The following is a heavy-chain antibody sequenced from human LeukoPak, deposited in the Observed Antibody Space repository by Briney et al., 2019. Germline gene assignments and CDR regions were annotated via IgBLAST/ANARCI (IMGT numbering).Heavy chain of an antibody. CDR2: INHSGST. CDR3: ARRLRWPSRFDY. Sequence: PSETLSLTCAVYGGSFSGYYWSLIRQPPGKGLEWIGEINHSGSTNYNPSLKSRVTISVDTSKNQFSLKLSSVTAADTAVYYCARRLRWPSRFDYWGQGTLVTVSS. J-gene: IGHJ4*02. CDR1: GGSFSGYY. V-gene: IGHV4-34*01. D-gene: IGHD4-23*01.